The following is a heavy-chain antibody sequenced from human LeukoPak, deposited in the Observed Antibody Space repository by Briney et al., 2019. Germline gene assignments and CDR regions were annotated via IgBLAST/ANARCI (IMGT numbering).Heavy chain of an antibody. V-gene: IGHV3-33*01. CDR3: AREAPETTVSSNVFDY. CDR1: GFTFSNYG. D-gene: IGHD4-11*01. CDR2: TWYDGSNK. J-gene: IGHJ4*02. Sequence: GGSLRLSCAASGFTFSNYGMHWVRQAPGKGLEWVAVTWYDGSNKYYADSVKGRITISRDNSKNTLYLQMNSLRAEDTAVYYCAREAPETTVSSNVFDYWGQGTLVTVSS.